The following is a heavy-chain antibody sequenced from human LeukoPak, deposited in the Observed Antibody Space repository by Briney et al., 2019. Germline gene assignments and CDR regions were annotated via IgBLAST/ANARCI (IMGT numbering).Heavy chain of an antibody. D-gene: IGHD2-21*01. V-gene: IGHV3-30*03. Sequence: PGRSRRLSCAASGLSFTSSGPHRVRQGPGKGLEWVAVIFSDGSYENYADSVKGRFTISRDNSKTTLYLQMSSLIAEDTAVYLCASQIATGYWGEGTPVTVSS. CDR2: IFSDGSYE. J-gene: IGHJ4*02. CDR1: GLSFTSSG. CDR3: ASQIATGY.